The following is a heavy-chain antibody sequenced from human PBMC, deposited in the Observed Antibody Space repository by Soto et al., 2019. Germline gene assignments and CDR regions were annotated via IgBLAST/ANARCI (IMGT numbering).Heavy chain of an antibody. V-gene: IGHV2-5*01. CDR3: AHTWVLPCDY. CDR2: IYWNDDK. J-gene: IGHJ4*02. D-gene: IGHD2-8*01. Sequence: QITLKESGPTLVEPTQTLTLTCTYSGFSLRTTGVGVGWIRQPPGKALEWLGIIYWNDDKRYSPSLKNRFTLTSDISKSQVVLTMTNMDPVDTATYYCAHTWVLPCDYWGQGTLVIVSS. CDR1: GFSLRTTGVG.